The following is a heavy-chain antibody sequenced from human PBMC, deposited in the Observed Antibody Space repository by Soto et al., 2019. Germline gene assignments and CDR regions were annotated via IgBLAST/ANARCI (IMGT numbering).Heavy chain of an antibody. J-gene: IGHJ6*03. V-gene: IGHV1-18*01. CDR1: GYTFTSYG. CDR2: ISAYNGNT. Sequence: ASVKVSCKASGYTFTSYGISWVRQASGQGLEWMGWISAYNGNTNYAQKLQGRVTMTTDTSTSTAYMELRSLRSDDTAVYYCSRVIPVTIFGVPLLSGDYYYYMVVWG. D-gene: IGHD3-3*01. CDR3: SRVIPVTIFGVPLLSGDYYYYMVV.